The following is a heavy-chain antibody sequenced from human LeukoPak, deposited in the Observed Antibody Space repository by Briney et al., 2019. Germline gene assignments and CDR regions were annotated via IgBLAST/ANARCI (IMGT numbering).Heavy chain of an antibody. D-gene: IGHD2-2*01. J-gene: IGHJ3*02. Sequence: SETLSLTCAVYGGSFSGYYWSCIRQPPGKRREWIGEIHHSGSTNYKPSLKSRVTISVDTSKNQYTLNLSSVTTADTAVYYCARGWGYCSSTSCLGAFDIWGQETMVTVSS. CDR3: ARGWGYCSSTSCLGAFDI. CDR2: IHHSGST. CDR1: GGSFSGYY. V-gene: IGHV4-34*01.